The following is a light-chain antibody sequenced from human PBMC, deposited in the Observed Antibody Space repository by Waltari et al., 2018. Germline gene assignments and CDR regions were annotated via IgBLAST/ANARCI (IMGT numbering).Light chain of an antibody. J-gene: IGKJ2*01. V-gene: IGKV3-20*01. CDR2: GAS. CDR1: QSVSNTY. Sequence: EIVLTQSPGTLSLSPGERAALPCRASQSVSNTYLAWYQQKPGQAPRLLIYGASTRTTGIPDRFSGGGSGSDFTLTSSRVEPEDFAVYFCQQYGSAPNTFGQGAKLEIK. CDR3: QQYGSAPNT.